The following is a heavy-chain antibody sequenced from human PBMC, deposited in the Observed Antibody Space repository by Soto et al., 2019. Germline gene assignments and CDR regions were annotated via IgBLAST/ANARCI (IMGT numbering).Heavy chain of an antibody. V-gene: IGHV3-48*03. D-gene: IGHD4-17*01. CDR2: ISSSGSTI. J-gene: IGHJ4*02. Sequence: HPGGSLRLSCAASGFTFSSYEMNWVRQAPGKGLEWVSYISSSGSTIYYADSVKGRFTISRDNAKNSLYLQMNSLRAEDTAVYYCARIYGDYYYVFDYWGQGTMVTVYS. CDR1: GFTFSSYE. CDR3: ARIYGDYYYVFDY.